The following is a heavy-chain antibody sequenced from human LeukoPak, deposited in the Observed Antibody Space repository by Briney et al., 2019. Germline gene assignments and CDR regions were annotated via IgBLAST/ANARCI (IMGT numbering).Heavy chain of an antibody. V-gene: IGHV3-30*04. CDR3: ARGSHCSSTSCYVWSEDWFDP. J-gene: IGHJ5*02. D-gene: IGHD2-2*01. CDR1: GFTFSSYA. CDR2: ISYDGSSK. Sequence: GGSLRLSCAASGFTFSSYAMHWVRQAPGKGLEWVAIISYDGSSKYYADSVKGRFTISRDNSKNTLYLQMNSLRTEDTAVYYCARGSHCSSTSCYVWSEDWFDPWGQGTLVTVSS.